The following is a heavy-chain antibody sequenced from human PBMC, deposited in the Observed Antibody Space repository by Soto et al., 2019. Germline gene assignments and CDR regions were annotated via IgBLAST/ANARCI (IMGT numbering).Heavy chain of an antibody. J-gene: IGHJ6*03. CDR2: ISGSGGST. Sequence: GGSLGLSCAASGFTFCSYAMSWVRQAPGKGLEWVSTISGSGGSTYYADSVKGRFTISRDNSKNTLYVQMNSLRAEDTAVYYCVIPGYCSGGSCYDPYYYYYMDVWGKGTTVTVSS. D-gene: IGHD2-15*01. CDR3: VIPGYCSGGSCYDPYYYYYMDV. V-gene: IGHV3-23*01. CDR1: GFTFCSYA.